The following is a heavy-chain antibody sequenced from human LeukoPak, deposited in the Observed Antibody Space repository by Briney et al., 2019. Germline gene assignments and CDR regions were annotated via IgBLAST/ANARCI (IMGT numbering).Heavy chain of an antibody. D-gene: IGHD2-15*01. J-gene: IGHJ4*02. CDR2: IYYSGST. Sequence: PSETLSLTCTVSGGSISSSGYYWGWIRQPPGKGLGWIGSIYYSGSTYYNPSLKSRVTISVDTSKNQFSLRLSSVTAADTAVYYCARQEGSSYYWGQGTLVTVSS. CDR3: ARQEGSSYY. CDR1: GGSISSSGYY. V-gene: IGHV4-39*01.